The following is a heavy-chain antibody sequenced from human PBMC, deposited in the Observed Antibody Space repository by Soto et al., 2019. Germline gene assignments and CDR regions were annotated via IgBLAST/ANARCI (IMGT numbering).Heavy chain of an antibody. V-gene: IGHV3-53*01. CDR2: TYSGGST. D-gene: IGHD4-4*01. J-gene: IGHJ4*02. Sequence: GGSLRLSCAASGFTVSNNYMSWVRQAPGKGLEWVSVTYSGGSTYYADSVKGRFTISRDNSKNTLYLQMNSLRAEDTAVYYCARGPHYSNLDYWGQGTLVTVSS. CDR3: ARGPHYSNLDY. CDR1: GFTVSNNY.